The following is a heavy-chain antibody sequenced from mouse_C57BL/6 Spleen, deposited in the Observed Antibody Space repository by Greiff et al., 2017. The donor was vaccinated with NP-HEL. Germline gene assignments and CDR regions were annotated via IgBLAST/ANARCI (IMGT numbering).Heavy chain of an antibody. V-gene: IGHV10-1*01. D-gene: IGHD2-3*01. CDR2: IRSKSNNYAT. CDR1: GFSFNTYA. Sequence: EVQLVESGGGLVQPKGSLKLSCAASGFSFNTYAMNWVRQAPGKGLEWVARIRSKSNNYATYYADSVKDRFTISRDDSESMLYLQMNNLKTEDTAMYYCVREGLLPYYYAMDYWGQGTSVTVSS. CDR3: VREGLLPYYYAMDY. J-gene: IGHJ4*01.